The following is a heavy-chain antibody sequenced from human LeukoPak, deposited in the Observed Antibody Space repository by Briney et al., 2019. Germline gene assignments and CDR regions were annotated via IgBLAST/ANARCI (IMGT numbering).Heavy chain of an antibody. CDR2: IYSGGNT. CDR1: GFTFSSNS. CDR3: ARRAGEYSHPYDY. V-gene: IGHV3-53*01. D-gene: IGHD2-15*01. J-gene: IGHJ4*02. Sequence: GGSLRLSCTVSGFTFSSNSWNWVRQAPGKGLEWVSFIYSGGNTHYSDSVKGRFTISRDNSKNTLYLQMNSLRAEDTAIYYCARRAGEYSHPYDYWGQGTLVTVSS.